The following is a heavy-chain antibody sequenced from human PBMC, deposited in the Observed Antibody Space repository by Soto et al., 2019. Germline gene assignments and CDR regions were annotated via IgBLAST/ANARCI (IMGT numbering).Heavy chain of an antibody. D-gene: IGHD2-2*01. CDR3: AKAPIGVVTAAIWFDP. J-gene: IGHJ5*02. CDR1: GFTFSSYA. CDR2: ISGSGGST. Sequence: GGSLRLSCAASGFTFSSYAMSWVRQAPGKGLEWVSAISGSGGSTYYADSVKGRFTISRDNSKNTLYLQMNSLRAEDTAVYYCAKAPIGVVTAAIWFDPWGQGTLVTVSS. V-gene: IGHV3-23*01.